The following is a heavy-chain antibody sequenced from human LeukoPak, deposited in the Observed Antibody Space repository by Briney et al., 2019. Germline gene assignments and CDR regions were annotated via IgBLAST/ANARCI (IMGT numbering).Heavy chain of an antibody. Sequence: GGSLRLSCAASGFTFSSYGMHWVRQAPGKGLEWVAFIRYDGSNKYYADSVKGRFTISRDNSKNTLYLQMNSLRAEDTAVYYCAKDRGDYGSPLGFDYWGQGTLVNVSS. CDR2: IRYDGSNK. CDR1: GFTFSSYG. CDR3: AKDRGDYGSPLGFDY. D-gene: IGHD4-17*01. V-gene: IGHV3-30*02. J-gene: IGHJ4*02.